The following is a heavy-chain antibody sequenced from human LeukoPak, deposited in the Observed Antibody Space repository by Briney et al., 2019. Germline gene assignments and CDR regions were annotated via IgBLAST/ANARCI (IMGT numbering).Heavy chain of an antibody. Sequence: SGRSLRLSCAASGFTFSSYGMHWVRQAPGKGLEWVAVIWYDGSNKYYADSVKGRFTISRDNSKNTLYLQMNSLRAGDTAVYYCAREAGGWFRGYSGYDPAPGWFDPWGQGTLVTVSS. V-gene: IGHV3-33*01. J-gene: IGHJ5*02. D-gene: IGHD5-12*01. CDR2: IWYDGSNK. CDR1: GFTFSSYG. CDR3: AREAGGWFRGYSGYDPAPGWFDP.